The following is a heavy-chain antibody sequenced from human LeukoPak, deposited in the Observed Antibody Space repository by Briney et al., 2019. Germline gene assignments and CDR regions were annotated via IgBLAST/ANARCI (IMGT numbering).Heavy chain of an antibody. Sequence: GGSLRLSCAASGFTFSSYGMHWVRQAPGKGLEWVAVISYDGSNKYYADSVKGRFTISRDNSKNTLYLQMNSLRAEDTAVYYCAREKSSGHTKFDYWGQGTLVTVSS. CDR2: ISYDGSNK. CDR3: AREKSSGHTKFDY. J-gene: IGHJ4*02. V-gene: IGHV3-30*03. CDR1: GFTFSSYG. D-gene: IGHD6-19*01.